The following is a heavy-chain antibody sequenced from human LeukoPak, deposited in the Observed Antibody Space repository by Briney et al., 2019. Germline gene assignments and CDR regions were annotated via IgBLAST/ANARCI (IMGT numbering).Heavy chain of an antibody. V-gene: IGHV4-39*07. CDR1: GGSISSSSYY. CDR2: MYYSGST. J-gene: IGHJ3*02. Sequence: SETLSLTCTVSGGSISSSSYYWGWIRQPPGKGLEWIGNMYYSGSTYYNPSLKSRVTISVDTSKNQFSLKLTSVTAADTAVYYCASYLREAFDIWGQGTMVTVSS. CDR3: ASYLREAFDI. D-gene: IGHD3-10*01.